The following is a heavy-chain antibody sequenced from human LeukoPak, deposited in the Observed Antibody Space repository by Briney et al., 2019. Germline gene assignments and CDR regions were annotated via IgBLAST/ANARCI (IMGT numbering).Heavy chain of an antibody. J-gene: IGHJ5*01. Sequence: ASMKVSCKASGYLFTGYHMHWVRQAPGQGLEWMGWINPNNGATDFAQKFQGRVTMTRDTSISTAYMELSRLRSDDTAVYFCARGEGKRYFDWFFSWGQGTLVTVSS. CDR2: INPNNGAT. CDR1: GYLFTGYH. V-gene: IGHV1-2*02. CDR3: ARGEGKRYFDWFFS. D-gene: IGHD3-9*01.